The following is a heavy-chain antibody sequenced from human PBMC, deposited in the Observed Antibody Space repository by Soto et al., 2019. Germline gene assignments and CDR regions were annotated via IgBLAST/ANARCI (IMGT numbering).Heavy chain of an antibody. CDR1: GVSIRSYY. D-gene: IGHD3-10*01. Sequence: ETLSLSCAVSGVSIRSYYWSWIRQPPGKGLEWIGYMNDRGSTNYKPSLKSRVTISVDTSKNQFSLKLSSVTAADTAVYYCARDSINMVRGVIIGYYGMDVWGQGTTVTVYS. V-gene: IGHV4-59*01. J-gene: IGHJ6*02. CDR3: ARDSINMVRGVIIGYYGMDV. CDR2: MNDRGST.